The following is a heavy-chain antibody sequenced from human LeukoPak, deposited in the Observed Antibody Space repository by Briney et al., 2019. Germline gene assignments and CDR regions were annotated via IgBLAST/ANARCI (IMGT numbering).Heavy chain of an antibody. CDR2: ISYDGNNK. D-gene: IGHD6-19*01. CDR1: GFTFSSYA. CDR3: ARPPAEAVAGSWRDAFDI. J-gene: IGHJ3*02. Sequence: GGSLRLSCAASGFTFSSYAMHWVRQAPGKGLEGVAVISYDGNNKYYADSVKGRFTISRDNSKNTLYLQMNSLRAEDTAVYYCARPPAEAVAGSWRDAFDIWGQGTMVTVSS. V-gene: IGHV3-30-3*01.